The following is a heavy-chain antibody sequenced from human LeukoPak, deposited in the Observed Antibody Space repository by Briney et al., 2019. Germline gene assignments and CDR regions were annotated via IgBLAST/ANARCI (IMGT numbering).Heavy chain of an antibody. V-gene: IGHV4-61*01. Sequence: PSETLSLTCTVSGGSVSNSLYHWSWIRQPPGTGLEWIGYIYYNGDTNYNPSLKSRVIISIDTSSNQFSLRLNSMTAADTAVYYCARVLRAASWRNYDYWGQGSLVTVSS. CDR3: ARVLRAASWRNYDY. D-gene: IGHD6-25*01. CDR2: IYYNGDT. J-gene: IGHJ4*02. CDR1: GGSVSNSLYH.